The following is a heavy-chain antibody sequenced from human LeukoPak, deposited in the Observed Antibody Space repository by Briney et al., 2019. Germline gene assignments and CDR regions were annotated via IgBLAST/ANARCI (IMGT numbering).Heavy chain of an antibody. CDR1: GFTFSSYS. D-gene: IGHD4-23*01. CDR3: ARDLDGGAYYFDY. CDR2: ISSSSSYI. Sequence: GGSLRLSCAASGFTFSSYSMNWVRPAPGKGLEWVSSISSSSSYIYYADSVKGRFTISRDNAKNSLYLQMNSLRAEDTAVYYCARDLDGGAYYFDYWGQGTLVTVSS. V-gene: IGHV3-21*01. J-gene: IGHJ4*02.